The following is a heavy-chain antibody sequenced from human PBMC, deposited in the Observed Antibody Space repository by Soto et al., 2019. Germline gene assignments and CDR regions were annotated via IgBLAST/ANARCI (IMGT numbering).Heavy chain of an antibody. Sequence: VKVSCKASGYTFTSYGISWVRQAPGQGLEWMGWISAYNGNTNYGQKLQGRVTMTTDTPTSTAYMELRSLRSDDTAVYYCARGGLAAAGTDCFDPWGQGTLVTVSS. CDR3: ARGGLAAAGTDCFDP. V-gene: IGHV1-18*01. D-gene: IGHD6-13*01. CDR2: ISAYNGNT. CDR1: GYTFTSYG. J-gene: IGHJ5*02.